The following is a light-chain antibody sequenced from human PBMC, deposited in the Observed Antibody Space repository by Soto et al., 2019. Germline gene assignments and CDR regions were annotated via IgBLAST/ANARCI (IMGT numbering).Light chain of an antibody. CDR1: QSVGRN. V-gene: IGKV3D-15*01. CDR3: QQYNAWPRT. CDR2: GAS. J-gene: IGKJ1*01. Sequence: EVALTQSPATLSVFPGERATLSCGASQSVGRNIVWFQQKSGRAPRLLIYGASSRAAGIPNRFSASGFGTEFNLSISSLQSEDFAVYYCQQYNAWPRTFDQGTKVEIK.